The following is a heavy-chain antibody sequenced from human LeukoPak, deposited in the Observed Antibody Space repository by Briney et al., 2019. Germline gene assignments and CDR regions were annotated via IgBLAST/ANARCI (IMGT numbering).Heavy chain of an antibody. CDR2: ISGSGAYT. Sequence: GGSLRLSCAASGFPFSSYAMSWVRQAPGKGLEWVSTISGSGAYTYYADSVKGRFTISRDNSKNTLYLQMNSLRAEDTAVYYFAKYFASGSYYKLPHWGQGTLVSVSS. CDR1: GFPFSSYA. V-gene: IGHV3-23*01. CDR3: AKYFASGSYYKLPH. D-gene: IGHD3-10*01. J-gene: IGHJ1*01.